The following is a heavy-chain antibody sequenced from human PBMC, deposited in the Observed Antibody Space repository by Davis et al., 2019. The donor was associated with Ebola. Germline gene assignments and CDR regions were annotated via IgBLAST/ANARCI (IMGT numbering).Heavy chain of an antibody. J-gene: IGHJ5*01. CDR1: GFTVSSAW. V-gene: IGHV4-34*08. CDR3: ARTTKTNIEDSGLGYNSFDS. D-gene: IGHD4-17*01. CDR2: ISHHNGYT. Sequence: ESLKISCAASGFTVSSAWMNWVRQPPEKGLEWIGEISHHNGYTNYNPSLRSRVAISVDSSKNQFSLKINSVTAADTATYYCARTTKTNIEDSGLGYNSFDSWGQGVLVSVSS.